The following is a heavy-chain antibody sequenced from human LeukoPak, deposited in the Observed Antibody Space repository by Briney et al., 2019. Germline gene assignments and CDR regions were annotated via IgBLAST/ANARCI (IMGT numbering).Heavy chain of an antibody. D-gene: IGHD3-10*01. V-gene: IGHV4-31*03. CDR1: GDSISSGGFY. CDR3: ARARGYFDL. Sequence: PSETLSLTRTVSGDSISSGGFYWSWIRPRPGKGLEWIGYIYYRGSTYYNPSLKSRLSISVDTSKNQFSLGLSSVTAADTGVYYCARARGYFDLWGRGTLVTVSS. J-gene: IGHJ2*01. CDR2: IYYRGST.